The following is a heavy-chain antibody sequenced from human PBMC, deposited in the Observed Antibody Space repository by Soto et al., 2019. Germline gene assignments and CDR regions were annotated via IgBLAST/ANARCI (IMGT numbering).Heavy chain of an antibody. CDR2: INHSGST. Sequence: PSETLSLTCAVYGGSFSGYYWSWIRQPPGKGLEWIGEINHSGSTNYNPSLKSRVTISVDTSKNQFSLKLSSVTAADTAVYYCASNGYSYGVYGMDVWGQGTTVTVSS. J-gene: IGHJ6*02. CDR1: GGSFSGYY. V-gene: IGHV4-34*01. CDR3: ASNGYSYGVYGMDV. D-gene: IGHD5-18*01.